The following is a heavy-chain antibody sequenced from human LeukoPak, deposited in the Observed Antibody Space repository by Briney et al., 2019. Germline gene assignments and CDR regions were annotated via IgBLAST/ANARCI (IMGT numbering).Heavy chain of an antibody. D-gene: IGHD3-22*01. CDR1: GFTFSNAW. V-gene: IGHV3-15*01. J-gene: IGHJ4*02. Sequence: GGSLRLSCAASGFTFSNAWMNWVRQAPGKGLEWVGRIYRKTDGGKTEYAAPVKGRFSIARDDSKNTLDLQMHSLKTEDTALYYCATGSNRYDSSDFDYWGQGTLVTVSS. CDR3: ATGSNRYDSSDFDY. CDR2: IYRKTDGGKT.